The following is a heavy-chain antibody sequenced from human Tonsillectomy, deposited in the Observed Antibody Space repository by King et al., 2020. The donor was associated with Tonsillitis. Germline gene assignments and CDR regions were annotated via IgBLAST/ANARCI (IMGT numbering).Heavy chain of an antibody. D-gene: IGHD2-2*01. J-gene: IGHJ4*02. Sequence: QLVQSGDEVKKPGASVKVSCKASGYSFISYGISWVRQAPGQGLEWMGWIRASNGNTNYAQRVQGRVTMTTDTSTTTAYMELRSLRSDDTAIYYCAREGTCSSTSCQVDYWGQGTLVTVSS. CDR2: IRASNGNT. V-gene: IGHV1-18*01. CDR3: AREGTCSSTSCQVDY. CDR1: GYSFISYG.